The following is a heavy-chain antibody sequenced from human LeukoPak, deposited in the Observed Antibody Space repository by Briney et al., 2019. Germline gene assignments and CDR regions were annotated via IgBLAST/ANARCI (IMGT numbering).Heavy chain of an antibody. D-gene: IGHD3-10*01. CDR2: IKQDGSEK. V-gene: IGHV3-7*01. CDR3: ARVNLLHNYYGSGSYYFDY. J-gene: IGHJ4*02. CDR1: GFTFSSYW. Sequence: GGSLRLSCAASGFTFSSYWMSWVRQAPGKGLEWVANIKQDGSEKYYVDSVKGRFTISRDNAKNSLYLQMNSLRAEDTAVYYCARVNLLHNYYGSGSYYFDYWGQGTLVTVSS.